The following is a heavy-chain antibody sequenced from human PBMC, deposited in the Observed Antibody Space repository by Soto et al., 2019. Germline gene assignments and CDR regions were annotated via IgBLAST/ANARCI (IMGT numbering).Heavy chain of an antibody. J-gene: IGHJ4*02. D-gene: IGHD3-16*02. V-gene: IGHV3-15*01. CDR3: TTDTVDDDDYVWGSYRSIAH. Sequence: EVQLVESGGGLVKPGGSLRLSCAASGFTFSNAWMSWVRQAPGKGLEWVGRIKSKTDGGKTDDAAPGKGSFTISRGDSKNTLYLQMNSLKTEHTAVYNCTTDTVDDDDYVWGSYRSIAHWGQGTLVTVSS. CDR1: GFTFSNAW. CDR2: IKSKTDGGKT.